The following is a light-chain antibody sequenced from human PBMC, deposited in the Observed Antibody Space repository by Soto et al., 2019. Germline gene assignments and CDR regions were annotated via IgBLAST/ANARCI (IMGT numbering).Light chain of an antibody. J-gene: IGLJ1*01. V-gene: IGLV2-14*01. CDR1: SSDVGGYNY. CDR2: DVS. Sequence: QSALTQPASVSGSPGQSITISCTGTSSDVGGYNYVSWYQQHPGKAPKLMIYDVSNRPSEVSNRFSGSKSGNTASLTISGLQAEDEADYYCSSFTSSITDVFGTGTKLTVL. CDR3: SSFTSSITDV.